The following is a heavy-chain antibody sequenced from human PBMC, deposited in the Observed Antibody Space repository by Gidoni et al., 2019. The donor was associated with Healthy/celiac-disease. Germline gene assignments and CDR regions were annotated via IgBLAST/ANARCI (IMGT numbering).Heavy chain of an antibody. Sequence: QVQLVQSGAEVKKPGASVKVSCKASGYTFTGYYMHWVRQAPGQGLEWMGWINPNSGGTNYAQKFQGRVTMTRDTSISTAYMELSRLRSDDTAVYYCARSPVPVVVPAATLDYWGQGTLVTVSS. CDR3: ARSPVPVVVPAATLDY. CDR1: GYTFTGYY. D-gene: IGHD2-2*01. V-gene: IGHV1-2*02. CDR2: INPNSGGT. J-gene: IGHJ4*02.